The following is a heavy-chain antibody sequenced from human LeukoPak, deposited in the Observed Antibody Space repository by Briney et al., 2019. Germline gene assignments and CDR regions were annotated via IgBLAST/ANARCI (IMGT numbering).Heavy chain of an antibody. V-gene: IGHV3-53*01. CDR3: ARGQYCSGGSCYSFDY. D-gene: IGHD2-15*01. CDR1: GFTVSSNY. Sequence: PGGSLRLSCAASGFTVSSNYRTWVRQAPGKGLDWVSVIYSGGSTYYADSVKGRFTISRDNSKNTLYLQMNSLRAEATAVYYCARGQYCSGGSCYSFDYWGQGTLVTVSS. J-gene: IGHJ4*02. CDR2: IYSGGST.